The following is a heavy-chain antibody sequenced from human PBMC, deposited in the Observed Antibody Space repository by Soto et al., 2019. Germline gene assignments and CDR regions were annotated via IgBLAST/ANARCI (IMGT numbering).Heavy chain of an antibody. J-gene: IGHJ4*02. CDR3: ARGRETAMVTPLAY. CDR2: INAGNGNT. D-gene: IGHD5-18*01. CDR1: GYTFTSYA. Sequence: QVQLVQSGAEEKKPGASVKVSCKASGYTFTSYAMHWVRQAPGQRLEWMGWINAGNGNTKYSQKFQGRVTITRDTSASTAYMELSSLRSEDTAVYYCARGRETAMVTPLAYWGPGTLVTVAS. V-gene: IGHV1-3*05.